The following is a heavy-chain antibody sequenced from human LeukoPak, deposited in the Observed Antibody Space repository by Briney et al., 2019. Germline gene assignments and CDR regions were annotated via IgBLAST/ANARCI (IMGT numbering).Heavy chain of an antibody. V-gene: IGHV4-4*07. D-gene: IGHD3-22*01. J-gene: IGHJ4*02. CDR3: ARDASSGLGLNY. CDR1: GGSISSYY. CDR2: IDTSGNT. Sequence: SETLSLTCTVSGGSISSYYWSWIRQPAGKGLEWIGRIDTSGNTNYKPSLKSRVTMSVDTSKNQFSLKLSSVTAADTAVYYCARDASSGLGLNYWGQGTLVTVSS.